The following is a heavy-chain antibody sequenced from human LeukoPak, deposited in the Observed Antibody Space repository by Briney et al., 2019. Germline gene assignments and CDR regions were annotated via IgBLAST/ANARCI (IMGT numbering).Heavy chain of an antibody. V-gene: IGHV4-61*01. CDR2: IFHSGSI. D-gene: IGHD4-17*01. J-gene: IGHJ2*01. Sequence: SETLSLTCTVPGGSVSNGYYYWSWIRQPPGKGLEWIGYIFHSGSINNNPSLKSRVTISVDTSKNQFSLKLTSVTAADTAVYYCARAPQPTSYGDYGKRYFDLWGRGTLVTVSS. CDR3: ARAPQPTSYGDYGKRYFDL. CDR1: GGSVSNGYYY.